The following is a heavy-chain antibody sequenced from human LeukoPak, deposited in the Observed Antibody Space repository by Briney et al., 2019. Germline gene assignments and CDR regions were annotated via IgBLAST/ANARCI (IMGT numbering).Heavy chain of an antibody. CDR1: GFTFTDSA. CDR3: AKLMTRFDI. J-gene: IGHJ3*02. Sequence: PGGSLRLSCAASGFTFTDSAMTWVRQAPGKGLEWVSAISTSGGDTIYTDSVKDRFTISRDNSKNTLYLQMNSLRAEDTAVYYCAKLMTRFDIWGQGTMVTVSS. V-gene: IGHV3-23*01. D-gene: IGHD3-16*01. CDR2: ISTSGGDT.